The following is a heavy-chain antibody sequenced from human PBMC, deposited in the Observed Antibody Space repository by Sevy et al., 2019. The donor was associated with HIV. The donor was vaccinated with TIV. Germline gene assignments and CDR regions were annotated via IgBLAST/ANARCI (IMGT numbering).Heavy chain of an antibody. Sequence: GGSLRLSCAASGFIFSQYSLNWVRQAPGKGLEWVSSITRSSSYIYYADSVKGRCSISRDNAKTSLYLQMNSLRAEDTAVYYCARAYGDYVGGYYFDYWGQGTLVTVSS. D-gene: IGHD4-17*01. CDR1: GFIFSQYS. CDR3: ARAYGDYVGGYYFDY. V-gene: IGHV3-21*01. CDR2: ITRSSSYI. J-gene: IGHJ4*02.